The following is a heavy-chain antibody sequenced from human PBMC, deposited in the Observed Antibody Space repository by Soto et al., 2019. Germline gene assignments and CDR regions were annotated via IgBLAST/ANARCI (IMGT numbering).Heavy chain of an antibody. D-gene: IGHD4-17*01. Sequence: PSETLSLTCAVSSGSISSSNWWSWVRQPPGKGLEWIGEIYHSGSTNYNPSLKSRVTISVDTSKNQFSLKLSSVTAADTAVYYCARHGSEYGDAFDYWGQGTLVTVSS. CDR3: ARHGSEYGDAFDY. CDR1: SGSISSSNW. CDR2: IYHSGST. J-gene: IGHJ4*02. V-gene: IGHV4-4*02.